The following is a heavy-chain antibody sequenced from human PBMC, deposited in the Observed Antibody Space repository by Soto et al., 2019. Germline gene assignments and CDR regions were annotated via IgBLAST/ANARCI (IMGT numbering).Heavy chain of an antibody. CDR2: IYPGDSET. J-gene: IGHJ3*02. D-gene: IGHD3-3*01. CDR3: ARQGRYDGKGGFMENDAFDI. CDR1: GYSFTSYW. Sequence: GESLKISCKGSGYSFTSYWIGWVRQMPGKGLEWMGIIYPGDSETRYSPTFQGQVTNSADKSISPAYLQWSSLKASDTALFYCARQGRYDGKGGFMENDAFDIWGQGTMVTVSS. V-gene: IGHV5-51*01.